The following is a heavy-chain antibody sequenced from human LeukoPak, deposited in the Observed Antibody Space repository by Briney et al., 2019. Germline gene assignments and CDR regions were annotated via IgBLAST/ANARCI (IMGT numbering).Heavy chain of an antibody. CDR1: GGSISNYY. J-gene: IGHJ5*02. CDR3: TREPAP. CDR2: IYASGSA. V-gene: IGHV4-4*07. Sequence: SETLSLTCTVSGGSISNYYWSWIRQPAGKGLEWIGRIYASGSASYNPSLKSRVTMSGDTSKNQISLKLSSVTAADTAVYYCTREPAPWGQGTLVTVSS.